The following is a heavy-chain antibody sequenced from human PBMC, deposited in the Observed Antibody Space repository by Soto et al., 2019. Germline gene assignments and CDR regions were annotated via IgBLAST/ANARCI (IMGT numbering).Heavy chain of an antibody. D-gene: IGHD3-16*02. J-gene: IGHJ3*02. Sequence: ASVKVSCKASGYTFTGYYMHWVRQAPGQGLELMGWINPNSVATKYAQKFQGRVTMTRDTSISTVYMELRRLRSDDTAVDYCARGGWGDMVTIGGVIGGGFDIWGQGTMVTVSS. V-gene: IGHV1-2*02. CDR1: GYTFTGYY. CDR2: INPNSVAT. CDR3: ARGGWGDMVTIGGVIGGGFDI.